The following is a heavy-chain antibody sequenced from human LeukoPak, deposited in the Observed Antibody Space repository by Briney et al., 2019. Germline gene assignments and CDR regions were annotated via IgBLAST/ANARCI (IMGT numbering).Heavy chain of an antibody. CDR2: IYYSGST. V-gene: IGHV4-59*12. CDR1: GGSISSYY. J-gene: IGHJ4*02. CDR3: ATYDQQLAFDN. D-gene: IGHD6-13*01. Sequence: SETLSLTCSVSGGSISSYYWSWIRQPPGKGLEWIGYIYYSGSTNYNPSLKSRVTISVDTSKKQFSLRLHSVTAADTAVYYCATYDQQLAFDNWGQGTLVTVSS.